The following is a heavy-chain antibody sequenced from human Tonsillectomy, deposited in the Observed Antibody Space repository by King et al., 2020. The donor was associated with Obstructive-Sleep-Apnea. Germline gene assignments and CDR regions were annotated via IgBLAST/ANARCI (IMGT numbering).Heavy chain of an antibody. V-gene: IGHV4-39*02. Sequence: GKGGEGRGRRRERGITHYNPSLRSGVIISLDTSKNHFSLELSSVTAADTAVYYCARLGGNFSFDYWGLGTLVIVSS. CDR3: ARLGGNFSFDY. J-gene: IGHJ4*02. D-gene: IGHD1-1*01. CDR2: RRERGIT.